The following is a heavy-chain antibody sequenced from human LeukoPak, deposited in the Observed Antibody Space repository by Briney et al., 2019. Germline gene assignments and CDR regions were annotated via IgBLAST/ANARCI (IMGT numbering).Heavy chain of an antibody. V-gene: IGHV3-30*18. D-gene: IGHD6-19*01. Sequence: GRSLRLSCAASGFTFSSYGMPWVRQAPGKGLEWVAVISHDGSNKYYADSVKGRFTISRDNSKNTLYLQMNSLRAEDTAVYYCAKDGLGYSSGWEIDYWGQGTLVTVSS. CDR1: GFTFSSYG. CDR3: AKDGLGYSSGWEIDY. CDR2: ISHDGSNK. J-gene: IGHJ4*02.